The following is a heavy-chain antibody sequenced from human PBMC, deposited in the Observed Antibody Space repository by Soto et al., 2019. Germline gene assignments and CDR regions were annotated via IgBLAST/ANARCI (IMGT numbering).Heavy chain of an antibody. CDR3: ARLVGNSPPGS. V-gene: IGHV4-39*01. J-gene: IGHJ4*02. D-gene: IGHD1-26*01. CDR1: GGSISSSNYH. Sequence: SETLSLTCTVSGGSISSSNYHLGWIRQPPGKGLEWIGSMYYSGSTYYNPSLKSRVTISVDTSKNQFSLKLTSVTAADTAVYHCARLVGNSPPGSWGQGTLVT. CDR2: MYYSGST.